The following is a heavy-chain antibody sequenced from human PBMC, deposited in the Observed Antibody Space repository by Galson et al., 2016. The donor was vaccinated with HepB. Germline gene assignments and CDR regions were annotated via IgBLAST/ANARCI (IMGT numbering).Heavy chain of an antibody. D-gene: IGHD2-15*01. CDR1: GFNFSDYA. CDR2: ISYNGNNK. J-gene: IGHJ4*02. CDR3: ARVLGPSHSEVVPAY. Sequence: SLRLSCAASGFNFSDYAMHWVRQAPGKGLEWVAIISYNGNNKYFADSVKGRFTISRDNSRNTLYLQMNSLSAEDTAVYFCARVLGPSHSEVVPAYWGQGTLVTVSS. V-gene: IGHV3-30-3*01.